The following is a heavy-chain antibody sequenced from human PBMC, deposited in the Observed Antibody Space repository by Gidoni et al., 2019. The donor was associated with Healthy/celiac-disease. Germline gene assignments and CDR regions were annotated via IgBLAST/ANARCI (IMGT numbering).Heavy chain of an antibody. D-gene: IGHD6-13*01. Sequence: QVQLVQSGAEVKKPGASVKVSCKASGYTFTSYEINWLRQANEQGLEWRGWMNPNSGNTGYAQKFQGRVTMTRNTSISTAYMELSSLRSEDTAVYYCARTRPTSSWYWNYYYGMDVWGQGTTVTVSS. CDR1: GYTFTSYE. CDR2: MNPNSGNT. J-gene: IGHJ6*02. V-gene: IGHV1-8*01. CDR3: ARTRPTSSWYWNYYYGMDV.